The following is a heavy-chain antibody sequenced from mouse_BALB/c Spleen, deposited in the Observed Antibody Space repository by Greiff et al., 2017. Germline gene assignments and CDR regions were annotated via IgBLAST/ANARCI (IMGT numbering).Heavy chain of an antibody. J-gene: IGHJ4*01. CDR2: ISNGGGST. D-gene: IGHD2-4*01. CDR3: ARRTDYAYYAMDY. CDR1: GFTFSSYT. Sequence: EVKLMESGGGLVQPGGSLKLSCAASGFTFSSYTMSWVRQTPEKRLEWVAYISNGGGSTYYPDTVKGRFTISRDNAKNTLYLQMSSLKSEDTAMYYCARRTDYAYYAMDYWGQGTSVTVSS. V-gene: IGHV5-12-2*01.